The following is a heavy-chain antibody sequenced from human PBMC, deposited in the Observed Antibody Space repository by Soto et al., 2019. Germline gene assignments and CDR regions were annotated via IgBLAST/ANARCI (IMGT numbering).Heavy chain of an antibody. J-gene: IGHJ5*02. V-gene: IGHV3-30*18. CDR1: GFTFSSYG. Sequence: QVQLVESGGGVVQPGRSLRLSCAASGFTFSSYGMHWVRQAPGQRLEWVAVISYGGSNKYYADSVKGRLTISRDTSKNTLYLQMNNLRAEDTAVYYCAKHNCISTSCYLLYTWFDPWGQGTLV. CDR3: AKHNCISTSCYLLYTWFDP. D-gene: IGHD2-2*01. CDR2: ISYGGSNK.